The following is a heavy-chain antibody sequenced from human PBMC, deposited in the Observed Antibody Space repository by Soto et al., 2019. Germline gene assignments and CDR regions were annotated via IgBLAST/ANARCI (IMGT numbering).Heavy chain of an antibody. CDR1: GFTFSDYG. D-gene: IGHD3-9*01. V-gene: IGHV3-33*01. CDR2: IWYDGSEK. CDR3: ARDILTGFGNNFAS. J-gene: IGHJ4*02. Sequence: QVQLVESGGGVVQPGRSLRLSCAASGFTFSDYGMHWVRQAPGKGLEWVAVIWYDGSEKYYADSVKGRFTISRDNSKNTMFLQMNRLRVEGTAVYYFARDILTGFGNNFASWGQGTLVTVTS.